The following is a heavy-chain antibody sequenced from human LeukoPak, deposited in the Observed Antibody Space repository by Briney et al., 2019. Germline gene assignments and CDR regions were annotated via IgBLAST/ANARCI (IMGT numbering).Heavy chain of an antibody. V-gene: IGHV3-21*01. D-gene: IGHD1-26*01. CDR1: GFTFSSYS. CDR3: ARAAGVGATLDYYYYYYMDV. J-gene: IGHJ6*03. CDR2: ISSSSSYI. Sequence: GGSLRLSCAASGFTFSSYSMNWVRQAPGKGLEWVSSISSSSSYIYYADSVKGRFTISRDNAKNSLYLQMNSLRAEDTAVYYCARAAGVGATLDYYYYYYMDVWGKGTTVTISS.